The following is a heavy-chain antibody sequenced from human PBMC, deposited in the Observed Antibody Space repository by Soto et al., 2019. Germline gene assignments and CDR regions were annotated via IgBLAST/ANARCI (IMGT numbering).Heavy chain of an antibody. J-gene: IGHJ6*02. CDR2: ISYDGSNK. CDR1: GFTFSSYA. D-gene: IGHD6-19*01. CDR3: ARGPGWLTKYYYYYGMDV. Sequence: QVQLVESGGGVVQPGRSLRLSCAASGFTFSSYAMHWVRQAPGKGLEWVAVISYDGSNKYYADSVKGRFTISRDNSKNTLYLQMNSLRAEDTAVYYCARGPGWLTKYYYYYGMDVWGQGTTVTVSS. V-gene: IGHV3-30-3*01.